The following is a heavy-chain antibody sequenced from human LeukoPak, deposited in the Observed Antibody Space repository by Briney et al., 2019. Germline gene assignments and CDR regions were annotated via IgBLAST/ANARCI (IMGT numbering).Heavy chain of an antibody. J-gene: IGHJ4*02. CDR3: ARERQCSSTSCHYDY. CDR2: IIPIFGTA. D-gene: IGHD2-2*01. CDR1: GGTFSSYA. Sequence: SVKVSCKASGGTFSSYAISWVRQATGQGNEWMGRIIPIFGTANYAQKFQGRVTITTDESTSTAYMELSSLRSEDTAVYYCARERQCSSTSCHYDYWGQGTLVTVSS. V-gene: IGHV1-69*05.